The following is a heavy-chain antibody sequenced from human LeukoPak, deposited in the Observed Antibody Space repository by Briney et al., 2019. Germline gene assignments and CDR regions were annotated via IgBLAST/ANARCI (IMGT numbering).Heavy chain of an antibody. CDR3: ARDNHPVAGHCYYYMDV. Sequence: GRSLRLSCAASGFTFSSHAMHWVRQAPGKGLEWVAVISYDGHNKYYADSLKGRFTISRDKSKNTLYLIMNILRAEDTAVYYCARDNHPVAGHCYYYMDVWGKGTTVTVSS. V-gene: IGHV3-30*04. D-gene: IGHD6-19*01. J-gene: IGHJ6*03. CDR1: GFTFSSHA. CDR2: ISYDGHNK.